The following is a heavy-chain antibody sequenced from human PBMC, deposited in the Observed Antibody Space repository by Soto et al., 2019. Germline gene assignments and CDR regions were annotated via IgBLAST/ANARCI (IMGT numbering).Heavy chain of an antibody. CDR3: ARDLTPYSDYYDESSSETWFDP. Sequence: PGGSLRLSCAASGFTFSDYYMSWIRQPTGKGLEWVSYISKSGSITHDTDSVKGRFTISRDNAKNSLYLQMNSLRADDTALYYCARDLTPYSDYYDESSSETWFDPWGQGTLVTVSS. D-gene: IGHD3-22*01. CDR1: GFTFSDYY. CDR2: ISKSGSIT. J-gene: IGHJ5*02. V-gene: IGHV3-11*01.